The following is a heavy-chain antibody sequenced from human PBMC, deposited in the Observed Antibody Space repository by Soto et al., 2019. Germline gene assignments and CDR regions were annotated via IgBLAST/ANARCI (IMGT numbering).Heavy chain of an antibody. CDR3: ARGSYYSCWF. V-gene: IGHV6-1*01. J-gene: IGHJ4*02. CDR2: TYYRSKRYS. D-gene: IGHD6-19*01. CDR1: GDSVSSTSTA. Sequence: PSQTLSLTCAISGDSVSSTSTAWSWIRQSPSRGLEWLGRTYYRSKRYSDYAVSVNSRITINPDTSKNQFSLQLNSGTPEDSAGYCCARGSYYSCWFWGQGTLVTVSS.